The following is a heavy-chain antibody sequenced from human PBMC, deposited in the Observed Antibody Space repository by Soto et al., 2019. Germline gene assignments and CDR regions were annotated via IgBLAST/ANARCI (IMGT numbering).Heavy chain of an antibody. V-gene: IGHV3-33*01. CDR3: ARDIKRDGSGSFDY. CDR2: IWYDGSNK. Sequence: VAVIWYDGSNKYYADSVKGRFTISRDNSKNTLYLQMNSLRAEDTAVYYCARDIKRDGSGSFDYWGQGTLVTVSS. J-gene: IGHJ4*02. D-gene: IGHD3-10*01.